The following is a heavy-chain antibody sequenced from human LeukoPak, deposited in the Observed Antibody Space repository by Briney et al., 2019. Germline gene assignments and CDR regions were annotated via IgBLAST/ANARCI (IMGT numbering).Heavy chain of an antibody. Sequence: ASVKVSCKASGYTFTSYYMHWVRQAPGRGLEWMGIINPSGGSTSYAQKFQGRVTMTRDTSTSTVYMELSSLRSEDTAVYYCFVGLDKREFDYWDQGTLVTVSS. CDR1: GYTFTSYY. CDR3: FVGLDKREFDY. J-gene: IGHJ4*02. CDR2: INPSGGST. D-gene: IGHD3-16*01. V-gene: IGHV1-46*01.